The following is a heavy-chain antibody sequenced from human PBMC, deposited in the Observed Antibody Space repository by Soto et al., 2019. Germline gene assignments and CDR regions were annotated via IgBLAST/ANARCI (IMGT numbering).Heavy chain of an antibody. Sequence: QVQLVQSGAEVKKPGASVKVSCKASGYTFTSYGISWVRQAPGQGLEWMGWISGYNGDTNYAQKLQGRVTMTTDTSTNTAYMELRSLRSDDTAVYYCAKGGIAAPSADWYFDLWGRGTLVTVSS. J-gene: IGHJ2*01. V-gene: IGHV1-18*04. CDR3: AKGGIAAPSADWYFDL. CDR2: ISGYNGDT. D-gene: IGHD6-6*01. CDR1: GYTFTSYG.